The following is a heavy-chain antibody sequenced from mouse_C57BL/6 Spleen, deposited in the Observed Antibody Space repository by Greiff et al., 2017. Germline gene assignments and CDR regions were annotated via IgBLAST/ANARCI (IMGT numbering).Heavy chain of an antibody. CDR1: GYTFTSYW. D-gene: IGHD4-1*01. Sequence: QVQLQQPGAELVKPGASVKLSCKASGYTFTSYWMQWVKQRPGQGLEWIGEIDPSDSYTNYNQKFKGKATLTVDTSSSTAYMQLSSLTSEDSAVYYCARAKLGRDFDYWGQGTTLTVSS. V-gene: IGHV1-50*01. CDR2: IDPSDSYT. J-gene: IGHJ2*01. CDR3: ARAKLGRDFDY.